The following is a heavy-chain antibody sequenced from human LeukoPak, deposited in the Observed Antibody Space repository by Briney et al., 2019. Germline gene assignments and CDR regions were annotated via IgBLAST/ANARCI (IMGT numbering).Heavy chain of an antibody. J-gene: IGHJ6*04. CDR1: GFTFSDYS. V-gene: IGHV3-48*04. D-gene: IGHD3-10*01. CDR3: ARSYASGPDRYLDV. Sequence: GGSLRLSCAASGFTFSDYSMNWVRQAPGKGLEWIAYINSSSITIYHADSVKGRFSISRDNAKNSVYLQMNSLRGEDTALYYCARSYASGPDRYLDVWSKGTTVTVSS. CDR2: INSSSITI.